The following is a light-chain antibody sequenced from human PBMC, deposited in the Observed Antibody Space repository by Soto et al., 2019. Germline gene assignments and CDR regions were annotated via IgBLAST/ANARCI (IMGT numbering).Light chain of an antibody. V-gene: IGKV3-20*01. Sequence: EIVLTQSPGTLALSPGERATLSCRASQSVNNNYLTWYQQKRGQAPRLLIHGASSSATGIPDRFSGSGSWSDFTLTIGRLVPEDFAVYYCQQYGSSPFSFGPGTKVGIK. J-gene: IGKJ3*01. CDR2: GAS. CDR3: QQYGSSPFS. CDR1: QSVNNNY.